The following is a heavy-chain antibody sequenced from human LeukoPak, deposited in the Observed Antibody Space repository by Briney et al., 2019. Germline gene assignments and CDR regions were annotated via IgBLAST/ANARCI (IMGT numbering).Heavy chain of an antibody. CDR3: ARAPSSGWSFDY. Sequence: SVKVSCKASGGTFSSYAISWVRQAPGQGLRWMGRIIPIFGTANYAQKFQGRVTITTDESTSTAYMELSSLRSEDTAVYYCARAPSSGWSFDYWGQGTLVTVSS. CDR2: IIPIFGTA. CDR1: GGTFSSYA. D-gene: IGHD6-19*01. J-gene: IGHJ4*02. V-gene: IGHV1-69*05.